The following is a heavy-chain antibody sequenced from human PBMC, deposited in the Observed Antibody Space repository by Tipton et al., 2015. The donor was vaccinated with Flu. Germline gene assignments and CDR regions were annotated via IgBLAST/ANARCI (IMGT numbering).Heavy chain of an antibody. CDR1: GGSFSGYY. D-gene: IGHD3-10*01. Sequence: LRLSCAVYGGSFSGYYWSWIRQPPGKGLEWIGEINHSGSTNYNPSLKSRVTVSVDTPKNQFSLKLSSVTAADTAVYYCVRVTELLWFGEARGWFDPLGQGTLVTVSS. V-gene: IGHV4-34*01. CDR2: INHSGST. CDR3: VRVTELLWFGEARGWFDP. J-gene: IGHJ5*01.